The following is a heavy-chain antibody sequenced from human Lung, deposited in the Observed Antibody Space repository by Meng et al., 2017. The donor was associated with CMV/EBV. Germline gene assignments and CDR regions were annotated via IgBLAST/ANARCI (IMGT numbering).Heavy chain of an antibody. D-gene: IGHD2-15*01. J-gene: IGHJ5*02. Sequence: AAGTKDGARVKVSCKASGYPLTSYDNNWVRQGHGQGIEWMGWMNPNSGNKGYEQKFQGRVTMTRNTSISTAYMEQSSLRSEDTAVYYCARGYCSGGSCPVFDPWGQGTLVTVSS. V-gene: IGHV1-8*01. CDR2: MNPNSGNK. CDR1: GYPLTSYD. CDR3: ARGYCSGGSCPVFDP.